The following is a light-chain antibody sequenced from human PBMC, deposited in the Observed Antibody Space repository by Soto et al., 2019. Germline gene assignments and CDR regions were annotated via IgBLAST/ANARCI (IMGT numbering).Light chain of an antibody. Sequence: EIVLTQSPGTLSLSPGERATLSCRASQSVSSNLAWHQQRPGQAPRLLIYGASTRATDVPPRFTGSGSGTEFTLTISGLQSEDFAVYYCQQYNSWPITFGQGTRLEI. V-gene: IGKV3D-15*01. CDR2: GAS. CDR1: QSVSSN. J-gene: IGKJ5*01. CDR3: QQYNSWPIT.